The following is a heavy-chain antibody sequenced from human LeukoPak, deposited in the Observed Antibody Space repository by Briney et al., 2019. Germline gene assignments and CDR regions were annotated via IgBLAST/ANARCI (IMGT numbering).Heavy chain of an antibody. CDR1: GYTFTGYY. CDR2: INPNSGGT. D-gene: IGHD3-22*01. Sequence: ASVKVSCKASGYTFTGYYMHWVRQAPGQGLEWMGWINPNSGGTNYAQKFQGRVTMTRDTSISTAYMELSRLRSDDTAVYYCARDPTIYYDSSGYCDYWGQGTLVTVSS. J-gene: IGHJ4*02. CDR3: ARDPTIYYDSSGYCDY. V-gene: IGHV1-2*02.